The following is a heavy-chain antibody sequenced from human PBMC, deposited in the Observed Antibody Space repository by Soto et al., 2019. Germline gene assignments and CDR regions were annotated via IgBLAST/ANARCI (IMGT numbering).Heavy chain of an antibody. V-gene: IGHV1-46*01. Sequence: APVKVSCKASGYNFTASYMHWVRQAPGQGLEWMGIIDPSGGSTSNSQKFQGRVTMTRDTSTSRVYMELNSLRSEDTAVFYCARDSGHYYRSDAFDIWGQGTMVTVSS. CDR3: ARDSGHYYRSDAFDI. J-gene: IGHJ3*02. D-gene: IGHD1-26*01. CDR1: GYNFTASY. CDR2: IDPSGGST.